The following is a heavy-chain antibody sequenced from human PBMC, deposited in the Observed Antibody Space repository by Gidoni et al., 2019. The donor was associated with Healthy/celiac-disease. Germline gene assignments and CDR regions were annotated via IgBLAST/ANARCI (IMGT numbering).Heavy chain of an antibody. Sequence: HVQLVQSGAEVQKPGASVQVSCKASGYTFTSYGISWVRQAPGQGLEWMGWISAYNGNTNEAQKRQGRVTMTTDTSTSTAYMELRSLRSDDTAVYYCARVGGKAAANLGFVGFWGQGTLVTVSS. CDR2: ISAYNGNT. V-gene: IGHV1-18*01. J-gene: IGHJ4*02. D-gene: IGHD6-13*01. CDR3: ARVGGKAAANLGFVGF. CDR1: GYTFTSYG.